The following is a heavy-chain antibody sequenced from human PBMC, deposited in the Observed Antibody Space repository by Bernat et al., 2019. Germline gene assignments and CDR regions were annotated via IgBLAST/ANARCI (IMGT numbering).Heavy chain of an antibody. CDR2: IYYSGST. CDR3: ARHVAGSGGWYTPRDNWFDP. Sequence: QLQLQESGPGLVKPSEILSLTCTVSGGSISSSSYYWGWIRQPPGKGLEWIGSIYYSGSTYYNPSSKSRVTISVDTSKNQFSLKLSSVTAADPAVYYCARHVAGSGGWYTPRDNWFDPWGQGTLVTVSS. CDR1: GGSISSSSYY. D-gene: IGHD6-19*01. J-gene: IGHJ5*02. V-gene: IGHV4-39*01.